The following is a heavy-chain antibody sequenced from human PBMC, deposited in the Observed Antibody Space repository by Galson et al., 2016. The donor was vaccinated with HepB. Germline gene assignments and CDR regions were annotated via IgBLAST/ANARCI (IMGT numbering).Heavy chain of an antibody. Sequence: SLRLSCAASGFTFNNYGIHWVRQAPGKGLEWVAVIWFDASNKYYADSVKGRFTISRDNSKSTLYLQMNSLRAEDTAIYYCAKESHRGSWFDNYGMDVWGQGTTVTVSS. D-gene: IGHD6-13*01. CDR2: IWFDASNK. CDR1: GFTFNNYG. CDR3: AKESHRGSWFDNYGMDV. J-gene: IGHJ6*02. V-gene: IGHV3-33*06.